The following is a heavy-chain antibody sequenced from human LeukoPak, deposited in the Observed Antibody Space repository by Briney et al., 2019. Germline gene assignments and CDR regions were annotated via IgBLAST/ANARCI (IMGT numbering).Heavy chain of an antibody. V-gene: IGHV3-30*18. J-gene: IGHJ6*02. D-gene: IGHD2-21*02. CDR1: GFTFSSYG. Sequence: PGGSLRLSCAASGFTFSSYGMHWVRQAPGKGLEWVAVISYDGSNKYYADSVKGRFTISRDNSKNTLYLQMNSLRAEDTAVYYCAKDRILIPYCGGDCYLENHYYYYYGMDVWGQGTTVTVSS. CDR3: AKDRILIPYCGGDCYLENHYYYYYGMDV. CDR2: ISYDGSNK.